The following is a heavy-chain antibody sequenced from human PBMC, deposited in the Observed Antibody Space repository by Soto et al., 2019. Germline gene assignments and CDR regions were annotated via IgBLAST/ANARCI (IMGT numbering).Heavy chain of an antibody. CDR1: GFTFSNAW. J-gene: IGHJ3*02. CDR3: TTTQLGMDAFDI. V-gene: IGHV3-15*01. D-gene: IGHD7-27*01. Sequence: GGSLRLSCAASGFTFSNAWMSWVRQAPGKGLEWVGRIKSKTDCGTTDYAAPVKGRFTISRDDSKNTLYLQMNSLKTEDTAVYYCTTTQLGMDAFDIWGQGTMVTVSS. CDR2: IKSKTDCGTT.